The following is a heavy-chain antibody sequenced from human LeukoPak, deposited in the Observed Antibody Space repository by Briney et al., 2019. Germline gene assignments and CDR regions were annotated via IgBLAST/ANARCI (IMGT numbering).Heavy chain of an antibody. CDR1: GFTFDDYA. J-gene: IGHJ5*02. Sequence: PGGSLRLSCAASGFTFDDYAMHWVRQAPGKGLEWISYITTSGTTLDYADSVKGRFTISRDNAKNSLYLQMNSLRAEDTAVYYCARPYSSGWDNWFDPWGQGTLVTVSS. V-gene: IGHV3-48*03. D-gene: IGHD6-19*01. CDR2: ITTSGTTL. CDR3: ARPYSSGWDNWFDP.